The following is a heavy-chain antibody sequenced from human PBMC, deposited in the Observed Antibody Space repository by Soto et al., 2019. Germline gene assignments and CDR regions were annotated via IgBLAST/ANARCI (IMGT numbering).Heavy chain of an antibody. CDR1: GGSISSYY. Sequence: PSETLSLTCTVSGGSISSYYWSWIRQPPGKGLEWIGYIYYSGSTNYNPSLKSRVTISVDTSKNQFSLKLSSVTAADTAVYYCARDYSASSGYHEHFQHWGQGTLVTVSS. D-gene: IGHD3-22*01. V-gene: IGHV4-59*01. CDR2: IYYSGST. J-gene: IGHJ1*01. CDR3: ARDYSASSGYHEHFQH.